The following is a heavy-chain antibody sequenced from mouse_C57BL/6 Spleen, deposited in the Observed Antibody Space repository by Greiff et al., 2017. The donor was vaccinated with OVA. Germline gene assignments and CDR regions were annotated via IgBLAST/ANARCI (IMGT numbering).Heavy chain of an antibody. J-gene: IGHJ1*03. CDR1: GYTFTSYW. V-gene: IGHV1-64*01. CDR3: ARLNDYLSYWYFDV. D-gene: IGHD2-4*01. Sequence: VQLQQPGAELVKPGASVKLSCKASGYTFTSYWMHWVKQRPGQGLEWIGMIHPNSGSTNYNEKFKSKATLTVDKSSSTAYMQLSSLTSEDSAVYYCARLNDYLSYWYFDVWGTGTTVTVSS. CDR2: IHPNSGST.